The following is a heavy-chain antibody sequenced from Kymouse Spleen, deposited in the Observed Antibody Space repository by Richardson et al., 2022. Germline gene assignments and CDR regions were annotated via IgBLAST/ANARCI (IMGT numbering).Heavy chain of an antibody. CDR1: GGSISSSSYY. V-gene: IGHV4-39*01. Sequence: QLQLQESGPGLVKPSETLSLTCTVSGGSISSSSYYWGWIRQPPGKGLEWIGSIYYSGSTYYNPSLKSRVTISVDTSKNQFSLKLSSVTAADTAVYYCARDHYYGSGSYYNVYYYYGMDVWGQGTTVTVSS. D-gene: IGHD3-10*01. J-gene: IGHJ6*02. CDR3: ARDHYYGSGSYYNVYYYYGMDV. CDR2: IYYSGST.